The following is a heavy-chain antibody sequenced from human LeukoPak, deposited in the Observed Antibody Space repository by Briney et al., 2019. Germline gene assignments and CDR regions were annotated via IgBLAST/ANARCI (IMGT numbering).Heavy chain of an antibody. V-gene: IGHV4-39*01. D-gene: IGHD3-9*01. Sequence: PSETLSLTCTVSGGSISSSSYYWGWIRQPPGKGLEWIGSIYYSGSTYYNPSLKSRVTISVDTSKNQFSLKLSSVTAADTAVYYCARLGYVLDWLPQIGSIDYWGQGTLVTVSS. J-gene: IGHJ4*02. CDR2: IYYSGST. CDR1: GGSISSSSYY. CDR3: ARLGYVLDWLPQIGSIDY.